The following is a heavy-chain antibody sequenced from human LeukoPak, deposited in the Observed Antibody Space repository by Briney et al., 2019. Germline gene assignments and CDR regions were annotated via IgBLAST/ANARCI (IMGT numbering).Heavy chain of an antibody. Sequence: GGSLRLSCAASGFTFSSYTMNWVRQAPGKGLEWVSSISTGSSYIYYANSVKGRFTISRDNAKNTLYLQMNSLRAEDTAVYYCARGVGYCCDGACYGPPRYTCYSGLDVWGQGTTVTVSS. CDR1: GFTFSSYT. J-gene: IGHJ6*02. V-gene: IGHV3-21*04. CDR3: ARGVGYCCDGACYGPPRYTCYSGLDV. CDR2: ISTGSSYI. D-gene: IGHD2-21*02.